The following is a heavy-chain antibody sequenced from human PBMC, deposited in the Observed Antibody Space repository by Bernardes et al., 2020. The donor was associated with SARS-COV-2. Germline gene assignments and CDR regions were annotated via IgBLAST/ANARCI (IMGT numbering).Heavy chain of an antibody. CDR2: IYYSGST. D-gene: IGHD3-16*01. CDR3: ARHGSWGRDPNWFDP. CDR1: GGFISSYY. J-gene: IGHJ5*02. V-gene: IGHV4-59*08. Sequence: SEPLSLTCTVLGGFISSYYWSWIRQPPGKGLEWIGYIYYSGSTNYNPSLKSRVTISVDTSKNQFSLKLSSVTAADTAVYYCARHGSWGRDPNWFDPWGQGTLVTVSS.